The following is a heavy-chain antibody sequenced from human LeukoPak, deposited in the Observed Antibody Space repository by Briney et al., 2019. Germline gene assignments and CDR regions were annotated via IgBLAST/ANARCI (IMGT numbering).Heavy chain of an antibody. CDR2: SCPDGGRT. CDR3: AREQSGTRGWYTVYY. D-gene: IGHD6-19*01. J-gene: IGHJ4*02. Sequence: GGSLSLSCAASGFTFSTNAITWVRPGPGKGLEGVSASCPDGGRTYYTDSVRGRFTIPRDNSRHTVYLQLNRRTDADTPVYYCAREQSGTRGWYTVYYWGQGTLVTVSS. V-gene: IGHV3-23*01. CDR1: GFTFSTNA.